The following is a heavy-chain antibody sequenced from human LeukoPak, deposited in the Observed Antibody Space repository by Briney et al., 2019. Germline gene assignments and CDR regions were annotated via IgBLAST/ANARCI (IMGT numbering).Heavy chain of an antibody. V-gene: IGHV3-21*04. CDR2: ISSSSSYI. J-gene: IGHJ4*02. CDR3: AKDLYDFWSGYCTFDY. D-gene: IGHD3-3*01. CDR1: RFTFSSYS. Sequence: GSLRLSCTASRFTFSSYSLNWVRQAPGKGLEWVSSISSSSSYIYYADSVKGRFTISRDNAKNSLYLQMNSLRAEDMALYYCAKDLYDFWSGYCTFDYWGQGTLVTVSS.